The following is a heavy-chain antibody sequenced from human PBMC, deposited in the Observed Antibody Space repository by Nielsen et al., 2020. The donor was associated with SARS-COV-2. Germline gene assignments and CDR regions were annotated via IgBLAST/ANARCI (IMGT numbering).Heavy chain of an antibody. D-gene: IGHD4-17*01. Sequence: SETLSLTCTVSGGSISGGGYYWSWIRQHPGKGLEWIGYIYYSGSTYYNPSLKSRVTISVDTSKNQFSLKLSSVTAADTAVYYCARHGAHDYGENDAFDIWGQGTMVTVSS. CDR3: ARHGAHDYGENDAFDI. CDR2: IYYSGST. J-gene: IGHJ3*02. CDR1: GGSISGGGYY. V-gene: IGHV4-31*03.